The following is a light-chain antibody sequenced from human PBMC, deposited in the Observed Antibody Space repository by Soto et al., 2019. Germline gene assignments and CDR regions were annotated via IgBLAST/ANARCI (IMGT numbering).Light chain of an antibody. J-gene: IGKJ4*01. CDR2: AAS. V-gene: IGKV1-39*02. CDR1: QTISRY. CDR3: HPYTEWSPVP. Sequence: SQTISRYANWYQQKPGKAPKRLIYAASTLQSGVPSRFSGSGSGTDGTLIISGPLAQDFACYYDHPYTEWSPVPYGGGTKVDIK.